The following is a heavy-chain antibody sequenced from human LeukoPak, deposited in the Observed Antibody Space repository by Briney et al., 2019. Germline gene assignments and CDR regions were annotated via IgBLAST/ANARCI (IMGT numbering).Heavy chain of an antibody. V-gene: IGHV1-69*04. Sequence: GASVKVSCKASGGTFSSYAISWVRQAPGQGLEWMGRIIPILGIANYAQKFQGRVTITADKSTSTAYMELSSLRSEDTAVYYYARPYCSSTSCYAHAFDIWGQGTMVTVSS. CDR2: IIPILGIA. D-gene: IGHD2-2*01. CDR3: ARPYCSSTSCYAHAFDI. J-gene: IGHJ3*02. CDR1: GGTFSSYA.